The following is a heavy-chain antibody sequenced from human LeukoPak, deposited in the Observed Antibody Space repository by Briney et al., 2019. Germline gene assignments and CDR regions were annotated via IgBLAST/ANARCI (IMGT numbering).Heavy chain of an antibody. CDR3: ARVENSYGLYGMDV. CDR2: ISYDGSIK. V-gene: IGHV3-30-3*01. J-gene: IGHJ6*02. CDR1: GFSFRNSW. Sequence: GGSLRLSCAASGFSFRNSWMSWVRQAPGKGLEWVAVISYDGSIKYYADSVKGRFTISRDNSKNTLYLQMNSLRAEDTAVYYCARVENSYGLYGMDVWGQGTTVTVSS. D-gene: IGHD5-18*01.